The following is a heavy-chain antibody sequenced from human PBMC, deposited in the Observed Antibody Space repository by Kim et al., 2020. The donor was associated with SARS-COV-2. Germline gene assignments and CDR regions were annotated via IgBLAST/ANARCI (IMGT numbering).Heavy chain of an antibody. J-gene: IGHJ6*01. CDR3: ARGNTILHFYYYYYGMDV. D-gene: IGHD3-9*01. CDR2: INHSGST. Sequence: SETLSLTCAVYGGSFSGYYWSWIRQPPGKGLEWIGEINHSGSTNYNPSLKSRVTISVDTSKNQFSLKRSSVTAADTAGYYCARGNTILHFYYYYYGMDV. V-gene: IGHV4-34*01. CDR1: GGSFSGYY.